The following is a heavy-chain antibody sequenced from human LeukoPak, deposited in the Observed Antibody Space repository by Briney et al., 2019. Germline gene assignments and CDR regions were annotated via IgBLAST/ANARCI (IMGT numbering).Heavy chain of an antibody. V-gene: IGHV3-23*01. J-gene: IGHJ6*04. CDR3: AELGITMIGGV. Sequence: GGTLRLSCTASGFTFKNYAMTWVRQAPGKGLEWVSAVSGTGDVTYYADSVKGRFTISRDNAKNSLYLQMNSLRAEDTAVYYCAELGITMIGGVWGKGTTVTISS. CDR2: VSGTGDVT. D-gene: IGHD3-10*02. CDR1: GFTFKNYA.